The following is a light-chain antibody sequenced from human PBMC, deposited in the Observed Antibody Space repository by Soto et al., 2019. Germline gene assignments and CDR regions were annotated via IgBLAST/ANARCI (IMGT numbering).Light chain of an antibody. CDR2: DVT. Sequence: QSVLTQPRSVSGSPGQSVTISCTGTSSDVGAYNYVSWYQQHPGKAPKLMIYDVTKRPSGVPDRFSGSKSGKTASLTISGLQAEDEADYYCCSYAGIYPWVFGGGTKLTVL. V-gene: IGLV2-11*01. J-gene: IGLJ3*02. CDR3: CSYAGIYPWV. CDR1: SSDVGAYNY.